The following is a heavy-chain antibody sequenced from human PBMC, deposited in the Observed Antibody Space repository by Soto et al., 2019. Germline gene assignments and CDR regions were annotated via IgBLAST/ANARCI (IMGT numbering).Heavy chain of an antibody. CDR2: IYHSGST. V-gene: IGHV4-30-2*01. CDR3: ASSHAGAHITAAVH. CDR1: GGSSSSGGYS. Sequence: QLQLQESGSGLVKPSQTLSLTCAVSGGSSSSGGYSWSWIRQPPGKGLEWIGYIYHSGSTYYNPSPKSRVTISVDRSKNQFSLKLSSVTAADTAVYYCASSHAGAHITAAVHWGQGTLVTVSS. D-gene: IGHD6-13*01. J-gene: IGHJ4*02.